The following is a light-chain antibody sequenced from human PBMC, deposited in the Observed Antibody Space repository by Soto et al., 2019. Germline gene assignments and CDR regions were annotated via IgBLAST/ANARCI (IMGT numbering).Light chain of an antibody. J-gene: IGLJ3*02. Sequence: QSALTQPRSVSGSPGQSVTISCTGTSSDVGGYNFVSWYQQHPGKAPKFLIYDVSKRPSGVPDRFSGSKSGNTASLTISGLQAEDEADYYCRSYAGSYSWVFGGGTKLTVL. CDR3: RSYAGSYSWV. CDR2: DVS. CDR1: SSDVGGYNF. V-gene: IGLV2-11*01.